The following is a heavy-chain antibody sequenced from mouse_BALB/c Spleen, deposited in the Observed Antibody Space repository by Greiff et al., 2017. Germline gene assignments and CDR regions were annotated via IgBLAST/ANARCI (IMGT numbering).Heavy chain of an antibody. CDR1: GYSITSDYA. CDR2: ISYSGST. Sequence: EVQLQESGPGLVKPSQSLSLTCTVTGYSITSDYAWNWIRQFPGNKLEWMGYISYSGSTSYNPSLKSRISITRDTSKNQFFLQLNSVTTEDTATYYCARAYGNYEGFAYWGQGTLVTVSA. J-gene: IGHJ3*01. CDR3: ARAYGNYEGFAY. D-gene: IGHD2-1*01. V-gene: IGHV3-2*02.